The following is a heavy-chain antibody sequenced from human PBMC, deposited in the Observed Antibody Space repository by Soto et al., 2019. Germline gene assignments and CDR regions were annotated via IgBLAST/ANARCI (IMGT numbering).Heavy chain of an antibody. D-gene: IGHD6-6*01. V-gene: IGHV3-30-3*01. CDR1: GFTFSSYA. Sequence: QVQLVESGGGVVQPGRSLRLSCAASGFTFSSYAMHWVRQAPGKGPEWVAVISYDGSNKYYADSVKGRFTISRDNSKNTLYLQMNSLRAEDTAVYYCARVESSSSLGAFDYWGQGTLVTVSS. CDR3: ARVESSSSLGAFDY. J-gene: IGHJ4*02. CDR2: ISYDGSNK.